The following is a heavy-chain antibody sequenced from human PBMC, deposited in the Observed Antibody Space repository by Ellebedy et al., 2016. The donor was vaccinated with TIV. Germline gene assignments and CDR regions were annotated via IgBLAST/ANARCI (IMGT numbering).Heavy chain of an antibody. D-gene: IGHD5-24*01. CDR2: IHYTGST. V-gene: IGHV4-59*01. Sequence: MPGGSLRLSCTVSGVSISGYYWSWVRQPPGKGLEWIGYIHYTGSTNYNPSLKSRVTISLDTSKNQVSLNLNSVTAADTAVYYCTKTRGWLQPDFHYWGQGSLVTVSS. CDR3: TKTRGWLQPDFHY. J-gene: IGHJ4*02. CDR1: GVSISGYY.